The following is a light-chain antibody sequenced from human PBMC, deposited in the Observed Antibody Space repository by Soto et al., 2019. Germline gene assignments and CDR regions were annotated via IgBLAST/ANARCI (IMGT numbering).Light chain of an antibody. V-gene: IGKV3-15*01. Sequence: EIVMTQSPATVSVSPGETATLSCRASQSVSYNLAWYQQKPGQGLRLLIYGAFTRATGIPARFSGSGSGTEFTLTISILQSEDFAVYYCQQYKNWPPLTFGGGTKVEMK. CDR2: GAF. CDR1: QSVSYN. J-gene: IGKJ4*01. CDR3: QQYKNWPPLT.